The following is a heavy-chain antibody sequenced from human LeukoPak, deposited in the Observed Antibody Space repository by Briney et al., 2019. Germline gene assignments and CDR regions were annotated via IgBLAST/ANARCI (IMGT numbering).Heavy chain of an antibody. CDR1: GGSFSGYY. D-gene: IGHD6-19*01. CDR2: INHSGST. CDR3: ARRGYSSGWYHSGWFDP. V-gene: IGHV4-34*01. J-gene: IGHJ5*02. Sequence: SETLSLTCAVYGGSFSGYYWSWIRQPPGKELEWIGEINHSGSTNYNPSLKSRVTISVDTSKNQFSLKLSSVTAADTAVYYCARRGYSSGWYHSGWFDPWGQGTLVTVSS.